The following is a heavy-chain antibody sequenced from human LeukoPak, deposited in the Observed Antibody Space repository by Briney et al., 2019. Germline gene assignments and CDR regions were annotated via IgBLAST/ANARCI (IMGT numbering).Heavy chain of an antibody. CDR2: ISSKSSYI. CDR1: GFTFSSYS. J-gene: IGHJ4*02. Sequence: GGSLRLSCAASGFTFSSYSMNWVRQAPGKGLEWVSSISSKSSYIYYADSVKGRFTISRDNAKNSLYLQINSLRAEDTAVYYCALIIGNNGLFDYWGQGTLVSVSS. V-gene: IGHV3-21*01. D-gene: IGHD2-8*01. CDR3: ALIIGNNGLFDY.